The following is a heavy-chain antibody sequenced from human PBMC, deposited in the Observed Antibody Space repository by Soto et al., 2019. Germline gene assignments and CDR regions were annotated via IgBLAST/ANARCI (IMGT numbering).Heavy chain of an antibody. CDR2: IYYSGST. D-gene: IGHD6-6*01. Sequence: QVQLQESGPGLVKPSETLSLTCTVSGGSISSYYWSWIRQPPGKGLEWIGYIYYSGSTNYNPSLKSRVTISVDTSKNQFSLKLSSVTAADTAVYYCARAGEYSSSSPLFFDYWGQGTLVTVSS. J-gene: IGHJ4*02. V-gene: IGHV4-59*01. CDR1: GGSISSYY. CDR3: ARAGEYSSSSPLFFDY.